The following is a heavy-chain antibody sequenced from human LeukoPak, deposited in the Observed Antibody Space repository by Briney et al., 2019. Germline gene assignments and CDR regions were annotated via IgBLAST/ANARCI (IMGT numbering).Heavy chain of an antibody. CDR2: ISGSGGST. J-gene: IGHJ4*02. V-gene: IGHV3-23*01. Sequence: GGSLRLSCAASGFTFSSYGMSWVRQAPEKGLEWVSAISGSGGSTYYADSVKGRFTISRDNSKNTLYLQMNSLRAEDTAVYYCAKGEVVVVVAATGNFDYWGQGTLVTVSS. CDR1: GFTFSSYG. CDR3: AKGEVVVVVAATGNFDY. D-gene: IGHD2-15*01.